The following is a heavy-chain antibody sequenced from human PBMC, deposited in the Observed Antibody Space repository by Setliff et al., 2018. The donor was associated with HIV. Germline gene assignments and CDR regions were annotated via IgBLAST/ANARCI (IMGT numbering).Heavy chain of an antibody. Sequence: ASVKVSCKASGYTFTDYFMQWVRQAPGQGLEWMGRINPDSGGANYAQKFQGRVTITRDTSIYTVYMELTGLTSDDTAVYYCARQDHSSVNSGSLYAFDVWGQGTMVTVSS. D-gene: IGHD3-22*01. CDR2: INPDSGGA. CDR1: GYTFTDYF. V-gene: IGHV1-2*06. J-gene: IGHJ3*01. CDR3: ARQDHSSVNSGSLYAFDV.